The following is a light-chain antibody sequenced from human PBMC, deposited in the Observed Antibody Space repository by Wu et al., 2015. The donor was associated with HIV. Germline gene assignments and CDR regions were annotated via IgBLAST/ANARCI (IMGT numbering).Light chain of an antibody. V-gene: IGKV3-20*01. CDR1: QTVDSNY. Sequence: EILLTQSPGTLSSSPGERVTLSCRASQTVDSNYLAWYQQQPGQAPRLLIYGTYNRAAGISDRFSGSGSGTDFTLTINRLEPEDFAVYYCQQYGSSPRTFGQGTKVEIK. CDR2: GTY. CDR3: QQYGSSPRT. J-gene: IGKJ1*01.